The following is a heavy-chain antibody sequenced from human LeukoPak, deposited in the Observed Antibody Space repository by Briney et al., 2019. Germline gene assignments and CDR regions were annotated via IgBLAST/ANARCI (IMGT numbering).Heavy chain of an antibody. V-gene: IGHV4-39*01. J-gene: IGHJ4*02. CDR2: IYYSGST. CDR3: ARQGWGSSWYSTALDY. Sequence: SETLSLTCTVSGGSISSSSYYWGWIRQPPGKGLEWIGSIYYSGSTYYNPSLKSRVTISVDTSKNQFSLKLSSVTAADTAVYYCARQGWGSSWYSTALDYWGQGTLVTVSS. D-gene: IGHD6-13*01. CDR1: GGSISSSSYY.